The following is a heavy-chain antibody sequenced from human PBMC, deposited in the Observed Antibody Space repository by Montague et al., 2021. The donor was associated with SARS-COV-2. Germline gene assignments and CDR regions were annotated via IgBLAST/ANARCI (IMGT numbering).Heavy chain of an antibody. CDR3: ASLVWMEVWLSGYYFDS. Sequence: SESLSLTCTASGASISTGTYYWGWIRQPPGKGLEWIGNIFHSGSTYYTPSLKSPVTMSVDTSKNHFYLKLNSVTAADTAIYYCASLVWMEVWLSGYYFDSWGQGTLVTVSS. J-gene: IGHJ4*02. CDR2: IFHSGST. D-gene: IGHD5-18*01. CDR1: GASISTGTYY. V-gene: IGHV4-39*02.